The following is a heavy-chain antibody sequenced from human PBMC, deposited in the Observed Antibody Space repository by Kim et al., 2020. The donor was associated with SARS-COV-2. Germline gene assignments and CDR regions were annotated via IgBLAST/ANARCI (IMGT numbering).Heavy chain of an antibody. J-gene: IGHJ4*02. Sequence: YAAAITDRFTISRANARASLYLQMNRLRAEDTAVYYCARVLTSGWSYFDYWGQGTLVTVSS. CDR3: ARVLTSGWSYFDY. V-gene: IGHV3-21*01. D-gene: IGHD6-19*01.